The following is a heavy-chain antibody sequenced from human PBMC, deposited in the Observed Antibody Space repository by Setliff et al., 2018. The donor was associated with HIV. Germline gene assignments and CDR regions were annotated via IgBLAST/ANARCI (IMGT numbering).Heavy chain of an antibody. CDR3: ARNGAHYDILTGYSPFDY. Sequence: SVKVSCKASGYTFTSYAISWVRQAPGQGLEWMGGIIPILGIANYAQKFQGRVTITADESTSTAYMELSSLRSEDTAVYYCARNGAHYDILTGYSPFDYWGQGTLVTVSS. CDR2: IIPILGIA. CDR1: GYTFTSYA. J-gene: IGHJ4*02. D-gene: IGHD3-9*01. V-gene: IGHV1-69*10.